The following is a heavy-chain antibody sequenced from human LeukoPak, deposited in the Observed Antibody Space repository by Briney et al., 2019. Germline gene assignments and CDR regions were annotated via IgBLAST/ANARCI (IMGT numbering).Heavy chain of an antibody. CDR2: ISSSCSTI. CDR3: AREKGYCSGGSCYSDWFDP. Sequence: PGGSLRLSCAASGFTFSSYEMNWVRQAPGKGLEWVSYISSSCSTIYYADSVKGRFTISRDNAKNSLYLQMNSLRAEDTAVYYCAREKGYCSGGSCYSDWFDPWGQGTLVTVSS. D-gene: IGHD2-15*01. CDR1: GFTFSSYE. J-gene: IGHJ5*02. V-gene: IGHV3-48*03.